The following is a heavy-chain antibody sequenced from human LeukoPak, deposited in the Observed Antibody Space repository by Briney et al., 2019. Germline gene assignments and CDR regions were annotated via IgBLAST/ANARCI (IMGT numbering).Heavy chain of an antibody. CDR2: ISSSSSYI. CDR3: ARAWYSSGYPGAFDI. J-gene: IGHJ3*02. CDR1: GFTFSSYS. Sequence: GGSLRLSCAASGFTFSSYSMNWVRQAPGKGLEWVSSISSSSSYIYYADSVKGRFTISRDNAKNSLYLQVNSLRAEDTAVYYCARAWYSSGYPGAFDIWGQGTMVTVSS. V-gene: IGHV3-21*01. D-gene: IGHD6-19*01.